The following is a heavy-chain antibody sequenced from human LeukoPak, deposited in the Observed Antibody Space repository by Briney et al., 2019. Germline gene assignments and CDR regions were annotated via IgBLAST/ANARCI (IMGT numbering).Heavy chain of an antibody. V-gene: IGHV4-59*11. Sequence: TXSLTCAVSDDSFSSHYWTWIRQPPGKGLEWIGYISYIGTTNYNPSLKSRVTLSIDTSKNQFSLKLRSVTAADTAVYYCANPSRWGGSHFDYWGQGTLVTVSS. CDR1: DDSFSSHY. D-gene: IGHD3-3*01. CDR3: ANPSRWGGSHFDY. CDR2: ISYIGTT. J-gene: IGHJ4*02.